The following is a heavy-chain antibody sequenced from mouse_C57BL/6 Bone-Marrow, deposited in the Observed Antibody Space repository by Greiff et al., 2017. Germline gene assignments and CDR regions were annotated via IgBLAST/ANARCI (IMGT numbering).Heavy chain of an antibody. CDR3: ARGTGTSFYWYFDV. V-gene: IGHV5-17*01. CDR2: ISSGSSTI. CDR1: GFTFSDYG. D-gene: IGHD4-1*01. J-gene: IGHJ1*03. Sequence: VQLKESGGGLVKPGGSLKLSCAASGFTFSDYGMHWVRQAPEKGLEWVAYISSGSSTIYYADTVKGRFTISRDNAKNTLFLQMTSLRSEDTAMYYCARGTGTSFYWYFDVWGTGTTVTVSS.